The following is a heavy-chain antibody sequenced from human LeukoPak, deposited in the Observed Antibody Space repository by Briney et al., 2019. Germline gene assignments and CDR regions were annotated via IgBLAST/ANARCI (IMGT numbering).Heavy chain of an antibody. Sequence: ASVKVSCKASGYTFTSYGISWVRQAPGQGLEWVGWISAYNGNPNYAQKLQGRVTMTWDTSISTAYMELSSLRSDDTAVYYCTGDTYYYDSTGLGYWFDPWGQGTLVTVS. D-gene: IGHD3-22*01. CDR3: TGDTYYYDSTGLGYWFDP. CDR2: ISAYNGNP. CDR1: GYTFTSYG. J-gene: IGHJ5*02. V-gene: IGHV1-18*01.